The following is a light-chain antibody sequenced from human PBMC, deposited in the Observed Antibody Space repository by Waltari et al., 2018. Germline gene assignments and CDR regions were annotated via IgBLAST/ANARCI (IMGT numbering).Light chain of an antibody. CDR2: EAT. V-gene: IGLV2-8*01. Sequence: QSALTQPPSASGSPGQSATISCPGSSNGVGDHSPVTWYQHPPRSAPTLIIYEATERPSGVPYRFSGSTSGNTASLTVSGLQAEDEGDYYCCSSVGGKTYVFGAGTKVTVL. CDR1: SNGVGDHSP. J-gene: IGLJ1*01. CDR3: CSSVGGKTYV.